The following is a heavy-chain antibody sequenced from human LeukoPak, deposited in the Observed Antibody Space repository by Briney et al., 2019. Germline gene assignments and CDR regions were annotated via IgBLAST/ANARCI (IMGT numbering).Heavy chain of an antibody. J-gene: IGHJ4*02. CDR2: IYDSGNT. V-gene: IGHV4-59*01. CDR1: GGSFSGYY. Sequence: PSETLSLTCAVYGGSFSGYYWSWIRQPPGKGLEWIGYIYDSGNTNYNPSLKSRVTISIDTSKNQFSLKLSSVTAADTAVYYCARGTNYYDSSPDYWGQGTLVTVSS. CDR3: ARGTNYYDSSPDY. D-gene: IGHD3-22*01.